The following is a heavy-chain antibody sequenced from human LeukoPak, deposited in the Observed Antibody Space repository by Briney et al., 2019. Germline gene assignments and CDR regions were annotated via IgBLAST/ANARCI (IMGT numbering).Heavy chain of an antibody. CDR2: INHSGST. V-gene: IGHV4-34*01. J-gene: IGHJ4*02. CDR1: GGSFSGYY. Sequence: SETLSLTXAVYGGSFSGYYWSWIGQPPGKGLEWIGEINHSGSTNYKSSLKSRVTMSVDTSKNQFSLKVRSVTAADTAIYYCAKGPTVGTPTAVDYWGQGILVTVSS. CDR3: AKGPTVGTPTAVDY. D-gene: IGHD4-23*01.